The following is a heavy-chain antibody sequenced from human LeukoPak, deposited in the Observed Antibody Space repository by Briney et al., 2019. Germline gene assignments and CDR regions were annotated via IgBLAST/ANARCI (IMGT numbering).Heavy chain of an antibody. CDR3: AKSTAPCSRGSCYSALES. V-gene: IGHV3-23*01. J-gene: IGHJ4*02. D-gene: IGHD2-15*01. Sequence: GVLRLSCAASGFTFSSYAMSWVRQAPGKGLDCVSVISGSGVNTYYADSVKGRFTISRDNSKNTLYLQMNSLRAEDTAIYYCAKSTAPCSRGSCYSALESWGQGTLVTVSS. CDR2: ISGSGVNT. CDR1: GFTFSSYA.